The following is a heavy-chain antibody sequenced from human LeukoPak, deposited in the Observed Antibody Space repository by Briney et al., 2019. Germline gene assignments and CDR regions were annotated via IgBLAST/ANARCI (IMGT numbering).Heavy chain of an antibody. CDR2: MNTKTGNP. CDR3: ARDTDWFDS. V-gene: IGHV7-4-1*02. CDR1: GYTLTGYA. Sequence: ASVKVSCKASGYTLTGYAMHWLRQAPGQGLEWMGWMNTKTGNPTYAQGFTGRFVFSSDTAVSTAYLQINSLKAEDTAVYYCARDTDWFDSWGQGTLVTVSS. J-gene: IGHJ5*01.